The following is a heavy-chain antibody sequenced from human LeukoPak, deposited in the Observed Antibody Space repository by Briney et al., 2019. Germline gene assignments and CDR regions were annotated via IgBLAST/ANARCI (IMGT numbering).Heavy chain of an antibody. D-gene: IGHD3-10*01. V-gene: IGHV3-30*04. CDR2: MSYDGSNE. Sequence: PGRSLRLSCAASGFTFSSYAMHWVRQAPGKGLEWVAVMSYDGSNEYYADSVKGRFTIFRDSSKSTLYLQMNSLRAEDTALYYCAREGDYYGSGSYYNSRVDYWGQGTLVTVSS. J-gene: IGHJ4*02. CDR1: GFTFSSYA. CDR3: AREGDYYGSGSYYNSRVDY.